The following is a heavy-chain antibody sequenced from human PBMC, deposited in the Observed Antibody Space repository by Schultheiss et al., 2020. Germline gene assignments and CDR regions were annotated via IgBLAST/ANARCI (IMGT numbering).Heavy chain of an antibody. J-gene: IGHJ6*02. CDR2: ISWNSGSI. Sequence: GGSLRLSCAASGFTFSSYGMHWVRQAPGKGLEWVSGISWNSGSIGYADSVKGRFTISRDNAKNSLYLQMNSLRAEDTAVYYCARDTRPTVTTRYGMDVWGQGTTVTVSS. D-gene: IGHD4-17*01. CDR3: ARDTRPTVTTRYGMDV. V-gene: IGHV3-9*01. CDR1: GFTFSSYG.